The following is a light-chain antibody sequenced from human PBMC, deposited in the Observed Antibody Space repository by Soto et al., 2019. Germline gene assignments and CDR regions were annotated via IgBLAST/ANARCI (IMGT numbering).Light chain of an antibody. CDR2: DAS. V-gene: IGKV3D-15*01. CDR1: QSVSSN. Sequence: EIVLTQSPATLSVPPGERATFCCWASQSVSSNLAWYQQKPGQAPRLLIYDASTRATGIPARFSGSGSGTDFTLIISGLQSEDFAVYSCQQYHNWPITFGQGTRLEI. CDR3: QQYHNWPIT. J-gene: IGKJ5*01.